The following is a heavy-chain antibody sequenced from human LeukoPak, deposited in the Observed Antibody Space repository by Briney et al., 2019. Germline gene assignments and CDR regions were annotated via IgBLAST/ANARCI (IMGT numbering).Heavy chain of an antibody. V-gene: IGHV6-1*01. J-gene: IGHJ6*02. CDR2: TYYRSRWYN. CDR1: GDRVSSNSAA. Sequence: SQTPSLTCAISGDRVSSNSAAWNWVRQSPSRGLEWLGRTYYRSRWYNDYAISVKSRMKINPDTSKNQFSLQLNSVTPEDTAVYYCARGDAPGGIYYYAMDVWGQGTTVTVSS. CDR3: ARGDAPGGIYYYAMDV. D-gene: IGHD1-14*01.